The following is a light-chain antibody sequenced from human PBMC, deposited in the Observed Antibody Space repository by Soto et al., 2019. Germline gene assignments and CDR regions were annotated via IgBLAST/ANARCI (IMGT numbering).Light chain of an antibody. CDR3: QAYDDGLSGSV. CDR2: GNY. CDR1: SSNIGAGYD. V-gene: IGLV1-40*01. Sequence: QSVLTQPPSVSGAAGQSVTISCSGSSSNIGAGYDVHWYQQFPGGAPKSLIFGNYNRPSGVPNRFSGPRSGSSASLAIAGLQPEDEAFYYCQAYDDGLSGSVFGTGTKVTVL. J-gene: IGLJ1*01.